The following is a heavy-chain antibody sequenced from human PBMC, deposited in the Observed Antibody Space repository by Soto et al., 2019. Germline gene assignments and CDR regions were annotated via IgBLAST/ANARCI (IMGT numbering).Heavy chain of an antibody. J-gene: IGHJ6*02. CDR2: ISAYNGNT. D-gene: IGHD3-3*01. CDR3: ARDADFWSGFGPYGMDV. V-gene: IGHV1-18*01. CDR1: GYTFTSYG. Sequence: ASVKVSCKASGYTFTSYGISWVRQAPGQGLEWMGWISAYNGNTNYAQKLQGRVTMTTDTSTSTAYMELRSLRSDDTAVYYCARDADFWSGFGPYGMDVWGQGTRSPSP.